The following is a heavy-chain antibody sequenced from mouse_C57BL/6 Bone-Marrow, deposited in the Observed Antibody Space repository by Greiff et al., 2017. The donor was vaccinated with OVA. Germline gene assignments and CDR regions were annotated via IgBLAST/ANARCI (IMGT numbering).Heavy chain of an antibody. CDR1: GFSLTSYA. J-gene: IGHJ4*01. V-gene: IGHV2-9-1*01. Sequence: QVQLKQSGPGLVAPSQCLSITCTVSGFSLTSYAISWVRQPPGKGLEWLGVIWTGGGTTYNSALKSRLSISKDNSKSQVFLKMSSLQTDDTARYYCARNPGKTSLDYWGQGTSVTVSS. CDR3: ARNPGKTSLDY. CDR2: IWTGGGT.